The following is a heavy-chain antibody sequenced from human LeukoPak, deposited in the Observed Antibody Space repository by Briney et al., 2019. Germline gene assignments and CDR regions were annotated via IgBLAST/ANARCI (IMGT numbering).Heavy chain of an antibody. J-gene: IGHJ4*02. V-gene: IGHV1-18*01. Sequence: ASVTVSCKASGYTFTNFGISWVRQAPGQGLEWMGWISAYNGNTNYAQRLQGRVTMTTDTSTSTAYMELRSLRSDDTAVYYCARDRDYGDYNTQDLFVYWGQGTLVTVSS. D-gene: IGHD4-17*01. CDR1: GYTFTNFG. CDR2: ISAYNGNT. CDR3: ARDRDYGDYNTQDLFVY.